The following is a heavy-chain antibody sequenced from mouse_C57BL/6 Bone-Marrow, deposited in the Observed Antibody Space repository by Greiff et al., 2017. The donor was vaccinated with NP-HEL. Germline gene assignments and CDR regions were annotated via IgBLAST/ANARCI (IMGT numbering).Heavy chain of an antibody. V-gene: IGHV14-4*01. D-gene: IGHD2-3*01. Sequence: VQLKQSGAELVRPGASVKLSCTASGFNIKDDYMHWVKQRPEQGLEWIGWIDPENGDTEYASKFQGKATITADTSSNTAYLQLSSLTSEDTAVYYCTTCEGYYDFDVWGTGTTVTVSS. CDR2: IDPENGDT. CDR3: TTCEGYYDFDV. J-gene: IGHJ1*03. CDR1: GFNIKDDY.